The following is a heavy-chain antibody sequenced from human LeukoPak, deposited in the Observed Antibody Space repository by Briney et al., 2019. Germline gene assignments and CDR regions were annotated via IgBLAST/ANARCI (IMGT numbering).Heavy chain of an antibody. J-gene: IGHJ4*02. CDR2: ISAYNGNT. CDR1: GYTFTSYG. Sequence: ASVKVSCKASGYTFTSYGISWVRRAPGQGLEWMGWISAYNGNTNYAQKLQGRVTMTTDTSTSTAYMELRSLRSDDTAVYYCARDPTKYDILTGYLPNYFDYWGQGTLVTVSS. V-gene: IGHV1-18*01. D-gene: IGHD3-9*01. CDR3: ARDPTKYDILTGYLPNYFDY.